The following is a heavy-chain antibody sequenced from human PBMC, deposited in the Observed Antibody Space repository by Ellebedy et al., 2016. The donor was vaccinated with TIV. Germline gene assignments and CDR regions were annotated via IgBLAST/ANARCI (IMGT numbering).Heavy chain of an antibody. CDR3: ARERFTSAWTDAFDI. CDR2: ISFDGSND. V-gene: IGHV3-30-3*01. Sequence: PGGSLRLSCAASGFNFNNYAMHWVRQAPGKGPELVAMISFDGSNDYYTDSVKGRFTVSIDNSENTLFLQMNSLRPEDTALYYCARERFTSAWTDAFDIWGQGTMVTVSS. CDR1: GFNFNNYA. D-gene: IGHD6-19*01. J-gene: IGHJ3*02.